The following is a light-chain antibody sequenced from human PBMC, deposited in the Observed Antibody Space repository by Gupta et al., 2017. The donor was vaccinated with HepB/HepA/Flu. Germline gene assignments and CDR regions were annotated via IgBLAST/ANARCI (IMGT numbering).Light chain of an antibody. Sequence: DIQMTQSPSALSASVGDRVTITCRASQNIRSWLAWYQQKPGKAPKLLIYKASNLQTGVPSRFSGSGSETEFSLTITSLQPDDFATYFCQQYHSYWTFGQGTKVAIK. CDR3: QQYHSYWT. J-gene: IGKJ1*01. CDR2: KAS. V-gene: IGKV1-5*03. CDR1: QNIRSW.